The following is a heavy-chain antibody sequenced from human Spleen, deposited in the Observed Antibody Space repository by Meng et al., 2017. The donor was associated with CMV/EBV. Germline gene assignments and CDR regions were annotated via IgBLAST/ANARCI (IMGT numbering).Heavy chain of an antibody. V-gene: IGHV1-18*01. CDR2: ISAYNGNT. CDR1: GYTFSSYG. D-gene: IGHD1-20*01. J-gene: IGHJ4*02. Sequence: ASVKVSCKASGYTFSSYGISWVRQAPGRGFEWMGWISAYNGNTNHAQKFQGRVTMTTDTDTSTAYMELRSLRSDDTAVYYCARAYGITGQGEFDYWGQGTLVTVSS. CDR3: ARAYGITGQGEFDY.